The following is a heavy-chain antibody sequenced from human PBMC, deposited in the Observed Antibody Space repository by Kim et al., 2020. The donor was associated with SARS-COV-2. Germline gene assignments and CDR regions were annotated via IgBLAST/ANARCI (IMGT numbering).Heavy chain of an antibody. D-gene: IGHD1-26*01. J-gene: IGHJ4*02. V-gene: IGHV3-23*01. CDR3: AKDKWVYSGSYPIDY. CDR2: ISGSGGST. CDR1: GFTFSSYA. Sequence: GGSLRLSCAASGFTFSSYAMSWVRQAPGKGLEWVSAISGSGGSTYYADSVKGRFTISRDNSKNTLYLQMNSLRAEYTAVYYCAKDKWVYSGSYPIDYWGQGTLVTVSS.